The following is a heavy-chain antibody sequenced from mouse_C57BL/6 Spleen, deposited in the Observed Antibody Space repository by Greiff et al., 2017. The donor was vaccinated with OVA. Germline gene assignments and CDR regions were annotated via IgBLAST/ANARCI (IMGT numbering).Heavy chain of an antibody. CDR2: ISSGSSTI. J-gene: IGHJ2*01. CDR3: ARTFNWDKGDY. V-gene: IGHV5-17*01. D-gene: IGHD4-1*01. Sequence: EVMLVESGGGLVKPGGSLKLSCAASGFTFSDYGMHWVRQAPEKGLEWVAYISSGSSTIYYADTVKGRFTISRDNSKNTLFLQMTSLRSEDTAMYYCARTFNWDKGDYWGQGTTLTVSS. CDR1: GFTFSDYG.